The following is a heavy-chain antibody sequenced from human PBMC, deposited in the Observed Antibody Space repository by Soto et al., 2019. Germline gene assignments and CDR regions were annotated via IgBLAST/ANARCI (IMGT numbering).Heavy chain of an antibody. J-gene: IGHJ6*02. CDR3: ARLNSATPTGTPSGMDV. CDR1: GYSFTIYC. D-gene: IGHD2-15*01. Sequence: GASLKISCNGSGYSFTIYCIGLVLQMPGKGLDWMGIIYPGDSDTRYSPSFQGQVTISADKSISTAYLQWSSLKASDTAMYYCARLNSATPTGTPSGMDVCGQGTTVTVSS. V-gene: IGHV5-51*01. CDR2: IYPGDSDT.